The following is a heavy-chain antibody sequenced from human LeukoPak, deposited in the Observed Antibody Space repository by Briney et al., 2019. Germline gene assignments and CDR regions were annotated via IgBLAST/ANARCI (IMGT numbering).Heavy chain of an antibody. J-gene: IGHJ4*02. CDR1: GESPNSYY. V-gene: IGHV4-34*01. D-gene: IGHD2-15*01. Sequence: PSETLSLTCAVYGESPNSYYWSWLRQPPGKGLEWIGEIYESGSTEDNPSLKSRVTISMVPSKQQFSLSLTSVTAADTAVYYCARGAWATRLGSWGLGTPVIVSS. CDR2: IYESGST. CDR3: ARGAWATRLGS.